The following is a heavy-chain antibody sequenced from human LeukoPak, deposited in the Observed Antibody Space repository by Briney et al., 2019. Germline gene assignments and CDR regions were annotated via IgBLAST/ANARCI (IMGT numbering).Heavy chain of an antibody. Sequence: PSETLFLTCTVSGASISSGAYYWSWIRQHPGKGLECIGYIYYSGSTYYNPSLKSRVTISVDTSKNQFSLNLRSVTAADTAVYYCARDGSTWWFDYWGQGTLVTLSS. CDR3: ARDGSTWWFDY. CDR2: IYYSGST. CDR1: GASISSGAYY. V-gene: IGHV4-31*03. D-gene: IGHD2-15*01. J-gene: IGHJ4*02.